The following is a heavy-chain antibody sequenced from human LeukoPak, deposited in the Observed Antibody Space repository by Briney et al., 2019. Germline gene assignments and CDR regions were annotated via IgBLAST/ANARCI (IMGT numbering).Heavy chain of an antibody. Sequence: PSETLSLTCVVSGGSISSGGYSWTWIRQPPGKGLEWIGHTYYSGSTYYNPSLKSRVTISVDTSKNQFSLKLSSMTAADTAVYFCARGSSSWMDYYMDVWGKGTTVTVSS. V-gene: IGHV4-30-4*07. CDR1: GGSISSGGYS. D-gene: IGHD6-13*01. J-gene: IGHJ6*03. CDR2: TYYSGST. CDR3: ARGSSSWMDYYMDV.